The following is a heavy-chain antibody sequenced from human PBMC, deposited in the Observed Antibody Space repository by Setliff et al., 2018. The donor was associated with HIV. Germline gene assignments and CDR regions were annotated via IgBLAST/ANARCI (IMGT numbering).Heavy chain of an antibody. J-gene: IGHJ3*02. D-gene: IGHD3-22*01. CDR3: ASQRTITMIVVVIPKGFDI. CDR1: GGSISSSSYY. V-gene: IGHV4-39*01. Sequence: SETLSLTCTVSGGSISSSSYYWGWIRQPPGKGLEWIGSIYYSGGTYYNPSLKSRVTISVDTSKNQFSLKLSSVTAADTAVYYCASQRTITMIVVVIPKGFDIWGQGTMVTVSS. CDR2: IYYSGGT.